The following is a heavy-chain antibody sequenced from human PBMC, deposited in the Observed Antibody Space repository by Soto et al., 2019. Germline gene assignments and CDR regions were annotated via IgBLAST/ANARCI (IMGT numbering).Heavy chain of an antibody. V-gene: IGHV1-69*06. D-gene: IGHD3-22*01. CDR1: GGTFSSYA. Sequence: ASVKVSCKASGGTFSSYAISWVRQAPGQGLEWMGGIIPIFGTANYAQKFQGRVTITADKSTSTAYMELSSLRSEDTAVYYCARANDSSGYYYPVSWFDPWGQGTLVTVSS. CDR3: ARANDSSGYYYPVSWFDP. J-gene: IGHJ5*02. CDR2: IIPIFGTA.